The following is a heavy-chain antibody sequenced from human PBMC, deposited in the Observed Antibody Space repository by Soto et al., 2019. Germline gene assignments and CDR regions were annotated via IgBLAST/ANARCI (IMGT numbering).Heavy chain of an antibody. CDR3: ARHPYDSSGSQIGWFDP. V-gene: IGHV1-69*01. CDR1: GGTFSSYA. Sequence: KVSCKASGGTFSSYAISWVRQAPGHGLEWMGGIIPIFGTANYAQKFQGRVTITADESTSTAYMELSSLRSEDTAVYYCARHPYDSSGSQIGWFDPWGQGTLVTVSS. D-gene: IGHD3-22*01. CDR2: IIPIFGTA. J-gene: IGHJ5*02.